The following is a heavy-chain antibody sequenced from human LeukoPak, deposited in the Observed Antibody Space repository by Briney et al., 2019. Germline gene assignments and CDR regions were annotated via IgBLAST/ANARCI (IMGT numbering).Heavy chain of an antibody. CDR2: INPKNAGT. D-gene: IGHD6-13*01. CDR1: GYTFTGHY. Sequence: ASVKVSCKASGYTFTGHYMHWVRQAPGQGLEWMGWINPKNAGTNFSQRFQGRVTMTRDTSSSTVSMELSRLRSDDTAFYYCARTLYVAAVPGGLDYWGQGTLVTVSS. CDR3: ARTLYVAAVPGGLDY. V-gene: IGHV1-2*02. J-gene: IGHJ4*02.